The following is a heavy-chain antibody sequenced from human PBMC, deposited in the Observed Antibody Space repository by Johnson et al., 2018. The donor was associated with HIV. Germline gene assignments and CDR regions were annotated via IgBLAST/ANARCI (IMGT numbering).Heavy chain of an antibody. D-gene: IGHD3-10*01. CDR3: AKQKLARGCYAFDI. Sequence: QVQLVESGGGVVQPGRSLRLSCAASGFTFSSYAMHWVRQAPGKGLEWVAVISYDGSNKYYADSVKGRFTISRDNSKNTLYLQMNSLRAEDTPVYYCAKQKLARGCYAFDIWGQGTMVTVSS. J-gene: IGHJ3*02. V-gene: IGHV3-30*18. CDR2: ISYDGSNK. CDR1: GFTFSSYA.